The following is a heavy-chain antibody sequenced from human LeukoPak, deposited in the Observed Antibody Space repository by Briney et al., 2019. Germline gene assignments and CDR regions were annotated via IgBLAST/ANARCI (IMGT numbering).Heavy chain of an antibody. D-gene: IGHD3-10*01. CDR2: IYHIGRT. Sequence: SETLSLTGTVSGYSISSGYYWGWIRQPPGKGLEWIGSIYHIGRTFYNPSLKSQVTIPVDTSKNQFSLNLSSVTGAHTALYCCARLLGWFGSDPWGQGTLVTVSS. CDR1: GYSISSGYY. CDR3: ARLLGWFGSDP. V-gene: IGHV4-38-2*02. J-gene: IGHJ5*02.